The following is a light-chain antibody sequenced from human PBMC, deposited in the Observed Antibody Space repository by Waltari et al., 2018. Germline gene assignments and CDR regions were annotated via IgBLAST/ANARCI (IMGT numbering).Light chain of an antibody. CDR1: RSDVGSYHL. CDR2: EVS. CDR3: CSYAGSSTLV. V-gene: IGLV2-23*02. Sequence: QSALTQPASVSGSPGPSITISCPGTRSDVGSYHLVSWYQQHPGKAPKLMIYEVSKRPSGVSNRFSGSKSGNTASLTISGLQAEDEADYYCCSYAGSSTLVFGGGTKLTVL. J-gene: IGLJ2*01.